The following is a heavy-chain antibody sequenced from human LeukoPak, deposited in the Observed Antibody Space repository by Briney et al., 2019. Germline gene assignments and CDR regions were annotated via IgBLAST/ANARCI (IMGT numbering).Heavy chain of an antibody. CDR2: INPSGGCT. CDR1: GYTFTSYY. CDR3: ARDLALVRDGGSFDYYYYMDV. V-gene: IGHV1-46*01. J-gene: IGHJ6*03. D-gene: IGHD1-26*01. Sequence: ASVKVSCKASGYTFTSYYMHWVRQAPGQGLEWMGIINPSGGCTSYAQKFQGRVTMNRDTSTSTVYMELSSLRSEDTAVYYCARDLALVRDGGSFDYYYYMDVWGKGTTVTVSS.